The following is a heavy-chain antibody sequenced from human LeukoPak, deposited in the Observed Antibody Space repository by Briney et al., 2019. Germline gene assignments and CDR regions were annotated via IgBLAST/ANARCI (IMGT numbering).Heavy chain of an antibody. CDR3: ARRAYCGGDCYSIDY. CDR2: IYHTENT. D-gene: IGHD2-21*02. J-gene: IGHJ4*02. Sequence: PSETLSLTCAVSGGSISNNNWWCWIRQPPGKGLEWIGEIYHTENTNYNPSLKSRVTLSVDKSKNQFSLKLNSVTAADTAVYYCARRAYCGGDCYSIDYWGQGTLVTVSS. V-gene: IGHV4-4*02. CDR1: GGSISNNNW.